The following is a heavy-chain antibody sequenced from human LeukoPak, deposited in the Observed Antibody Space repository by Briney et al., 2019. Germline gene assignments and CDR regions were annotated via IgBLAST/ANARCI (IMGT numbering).Heavy chain of an antibody. CDR1: GFTFSNYG. V-gene: IGHV3-23*01. Sequence: GGSLRLSCAASGFTFSNYGMHWVRQAPGKGLEWVSAISGSGGGTYYADSVKGRFTISRDNSKNTLYLQMNSLRAEDTAVYYCAKKPSGSYYFDYWGQGTLVTVSS. CDR2: ISGSGGGT. D-gene: IGHD1-26*01. J-gene: IGHJ4*02. CDR3: AKKPSGSYYFDY.